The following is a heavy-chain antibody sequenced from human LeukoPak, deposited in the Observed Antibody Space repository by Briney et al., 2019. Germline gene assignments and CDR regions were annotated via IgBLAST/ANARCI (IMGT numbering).Heavy chain of an antibody. J-gene: IGHJ4*02. Sequence: GRSLRLSCAASGFTFDDYAMHWVRQAPGKGLEWVSGISWNSGSIGYADSVKGRFTISRDNAKNSLYLQMNSLRAEDTALYYCAEDPASSIAARRGFDYWGQGTLVTVSS. CDR3: AEDPASSIAARRGFDY. CDR2: ISWNSGSI. CDR1: GFTFDDYA. V-gene: IGHV3-9*01. D-gene: IGHD6-6*01.